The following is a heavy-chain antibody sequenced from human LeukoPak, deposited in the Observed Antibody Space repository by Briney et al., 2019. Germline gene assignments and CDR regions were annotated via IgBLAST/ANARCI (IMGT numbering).Heavy chain of an antibody. CDR3: ARGSYYYMDV. V-gene: IGHV1-46*04. J-gene: IGHJ6*03. CDR1: GYTFTNFY. CDR2: INPNDGST. Sequence: ASVKVSCKASGYTFTNFYMHWVRQAPGQGLEWMGMINPNDGSTSYAQRLRGRVTMTRDTSTSTFYMELSTLRYEDTAIYYCARGSYYYMDVWGKGTAVTISS.